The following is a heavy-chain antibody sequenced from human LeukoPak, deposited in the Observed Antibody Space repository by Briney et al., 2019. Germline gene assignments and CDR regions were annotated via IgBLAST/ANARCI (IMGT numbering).Heavy chain of an antibody. CDR1: GGSISSSNYY. V-gene: IGHV4-39*01. D-gene: IGHD4-11*01. CDR2: IYYSGNT. J-gene: IGHJ1*01. CDR3: ARHSAMTKAYFQN. Sequence: SETLSLTCTVSGGSISSSNYYWGWIRQPPGKGLEWIGSIYYSGNTYYNPSLKSRVTISVDASTNKFSLKLTSVTAADTAVYYCARHSAMTKAYFQNWGQGTLVTVSS.